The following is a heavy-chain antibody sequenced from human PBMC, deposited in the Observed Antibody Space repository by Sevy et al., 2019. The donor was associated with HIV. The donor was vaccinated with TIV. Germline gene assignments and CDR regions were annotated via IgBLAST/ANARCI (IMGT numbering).Heavy chain of an antibody. CDR3: AEDWGGASDWYLDFDV. Sequence: GGSLRLSCAASGFTFSTYGMHWVRQAPGKGLEWAAAISYDGIKKYYADSVKGRFTISRDNSKNTLYLEMNSLRPEDNAVYYCAEDWGGASDWYLDFDVWGQGAMVTVSS. D-gene: IGHD6-19*01. V-gene: IGHV3-30*18. CDR1: GFTFSTYG. CDR2: ISYDGIKK. J-gene: IGHJ4*02.